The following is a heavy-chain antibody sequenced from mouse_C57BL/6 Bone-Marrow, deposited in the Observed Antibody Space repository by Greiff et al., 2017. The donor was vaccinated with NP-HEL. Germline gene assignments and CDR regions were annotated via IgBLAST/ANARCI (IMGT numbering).Heavy chain of an antibody. CDR1: GYAFSSYW. CDR2: IYPGDGDT. D-gene: IGHD1-1*01. V-gene: IGHV1-80*01. J-gene: IGHJ2*01. Sequence: VQLQQSGAELVKPGASVKISCKASGYAFSSYWMNWVKQRPGKGLEWIGQIYPGDGDTNYNGKLKGKATLTADKSSSKAYMQLSSRTSEDSAVYFCARLGTTVVATHYFDYWGQGTTLTVSS. CDR3: ARLGTTVVATHYFDY.